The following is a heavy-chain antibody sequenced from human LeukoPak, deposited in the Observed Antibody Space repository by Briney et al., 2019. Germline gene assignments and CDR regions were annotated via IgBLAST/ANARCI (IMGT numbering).Heavy chain of an antibody. D-gene: IGHD4-17*01. CDR3: ARDRVNGDYENYFDY. CDR2: ISSSSSYI. Sequence: PGGSLRLSCAASGFTFSSYSMNWVRQAPGKGLEWVSSISSSSSYICYADSVKGRFTISRDNAKNSLYPQMNSLRAEDTAVYYCARDRVNGDYENYFDYWGQGTLVTVSS. J-gene: IGHJ4*02. V-gene: IGHV3-21*01. CDR1: GFTFSSYS.